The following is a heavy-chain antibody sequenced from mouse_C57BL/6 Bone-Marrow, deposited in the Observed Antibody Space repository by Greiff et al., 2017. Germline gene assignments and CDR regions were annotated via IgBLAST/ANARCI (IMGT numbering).Heavy chain of an antibody. CDR2: IDPANGNT. CDR1: GFNINNTY. CDR3: ARWGDYDGFAY. J-gene: IGHJ3*01. D-gene: IGHD2-4*01. V-gene: IGHV14-3*01. Sequence: EVQLQQSVAELVRPGASVKLSCTASGFNINNTYMHWVKQRPEQGLEWIGRIDPANGNTKYAPKFQGKAPITADTSSNTAYLQLSSLTSEDTAIYYCARWGDYDGFAYWGQGTLVTVSA.